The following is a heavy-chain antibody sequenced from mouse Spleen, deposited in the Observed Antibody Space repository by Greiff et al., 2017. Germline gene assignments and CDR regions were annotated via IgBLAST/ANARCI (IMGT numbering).Heavy chain of an antibody. CDR1: GYSITSGYY. Sequence: ESGPGLVKPSQSLSLTCSVTGYSITSGYYWNWIRQFPGNKLEWMGYISYDGSNNYNPSLKNRISITRDTSKNQFFLKLNSVTTEDTATYYCARARDGRYYYAMDYWGQGTSVTVSS. V-gene: IGHV3-6*01. CDR2: ISYDGSN. J-gene: IGHJ4*01. D-gene: IGHD2-3*01. CDR3: ARARDGRYYYAMDY.